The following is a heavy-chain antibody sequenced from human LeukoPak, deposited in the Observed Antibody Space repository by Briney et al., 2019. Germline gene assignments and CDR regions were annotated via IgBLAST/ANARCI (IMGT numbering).Heavy chain of an antibody. D-gene: IGHD2-8*02. V-gene: IGHV3-74*01. CDR2: INSDGSST. CDR3: ARSTGHYYYYYMDV. J-gene: IGHJ6*03. Sequence: PGGSLRLSCAASGFTFSTYWMNWVRQPPGKGLVWVSRINSDGSSTTYADSVMGRFTISRDNATNTLFLQMNSLRADDTAVYYCARSTGHYYYYYMDVWGKGTTVTISS. CDR1: GFTFSTYW.